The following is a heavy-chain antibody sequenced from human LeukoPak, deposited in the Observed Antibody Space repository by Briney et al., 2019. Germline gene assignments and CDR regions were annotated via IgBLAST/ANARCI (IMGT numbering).Heavy chain of an antibody. V-gene: IGHV4-38-2*01. CDR1: GYSISSGYY. CDR3: ARGRITMVRGVMGQYYFDY. CDR2: IYHSGGT. J-gene: IGHJ4*02. D-gene: IGHD3-10*01. Sequence: SETLSLTCAVSGYSISSGYYWGWIRQPPGKGLEWIGSIYHSGGTYYNPSLKSRVTISVDTSKNQFSLKLSSVTAADTAVYYCARGRITMVRGVMGQYYFDYWGQGTLVTVSS.